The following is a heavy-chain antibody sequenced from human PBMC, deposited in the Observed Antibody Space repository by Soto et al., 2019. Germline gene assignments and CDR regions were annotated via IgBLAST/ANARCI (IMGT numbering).Heavy chain of an antibody. CDR1: GFTFSSYA. V-gene: IGHV3-30-3*01. D-gene: IGHD3-22*01. CDR2: ISYDGSNK. J-gene: IGHJ4*02. CDR3: ARDPSSGIVVVTFDY. Sequence: GGSLRLSCAASGFTFSSYAMHWVRQAPGKGLEWVAVISYDGSNKYYADSVKGRFTISRDNSKNTLYLQMNSLRAEDTAVYYCARDPSSGIVVVTFDYWGQGTLVTAPQ.